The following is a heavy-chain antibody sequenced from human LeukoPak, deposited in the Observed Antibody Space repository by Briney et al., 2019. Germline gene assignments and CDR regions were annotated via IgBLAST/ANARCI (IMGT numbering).Heavy chain of an antibody. Sequence: GGSLRLSCAASGLTFSSYSMNWVRQAPGKGLEWVSSISSSSSYIYYADSVKGRFTISRDNAKNSLYLQMNSLRAEDTAVYYCARDPGWYYYDSSGYTVDYWGQGTLVTVSS. D-gene: IGHD3-22*01. CDR2: ISSSSSYI. J-gene: IGHJ4*02. V-gene: IGHV3-21*01. CDR3: ARDPGWYYYDSSGYTVDY. CDR1: GLTFSSYS.